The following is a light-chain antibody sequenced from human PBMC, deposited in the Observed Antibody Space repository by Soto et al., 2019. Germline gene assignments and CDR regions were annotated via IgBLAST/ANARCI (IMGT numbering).Light chain of an antibody. CDR2: DVS. CDR1: SSDVGAYNF. CDR3: CSYAGTYSPV. J-gene: IGLJ2*01. Sequence: QSALTQPPSVSGSPGQSVTISCTGTSSDVGAYNFVSWYQQYPGKAPKLIIFDVSARPSGVPDRFSGSKSGNTVSLTISGLQADDEADYYCCSYAGTYSPVLGGGTQLTVL. V-gene: IGLV2-11*01.